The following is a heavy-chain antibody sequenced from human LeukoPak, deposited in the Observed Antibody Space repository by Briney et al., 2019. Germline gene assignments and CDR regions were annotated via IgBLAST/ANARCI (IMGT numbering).Heavy chain of an antibody. V-gene: IGHV3-9*01. D-gene: IGHD3-10*01. J-gene: IGHJ6*02. CDR2: ISWNSGSI. Sequence: GGSLRLSCAASGFTFDDYAMHWVRQAPGKGLEWVSGISWNSGSIGYADSVKGRFTISRDNAKNSLYLQMNSLRAEDTALYYCASYRVSHGMDVWGQGTLVTVSS. CDR3: ASYRVSHGMDV. CDR1: GFTFDDYA.